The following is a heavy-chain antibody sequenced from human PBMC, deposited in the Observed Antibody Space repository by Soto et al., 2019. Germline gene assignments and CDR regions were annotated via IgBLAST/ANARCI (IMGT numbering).Heavy chain of an antibody. J-gene: IGHJ5*02. CDR3: ARDYSSGWATNFWGKGENWFDP. CDR1: GYTFTSYG. CDR2: ISPYNGKT. V-gene: IGHV1-18*01. Sequence: ASVKVSCKTSGYTFTSYGISWVRQAPGRGLEWMGWISPYNGKTNYAQKVQGRVTMTTDTSTSTAYMELRSLRSDDTAVYYCARDYSSGWATNFWGKGENWFDPWGQGNLVTVSS. D-gene: IGHD6-19*01.